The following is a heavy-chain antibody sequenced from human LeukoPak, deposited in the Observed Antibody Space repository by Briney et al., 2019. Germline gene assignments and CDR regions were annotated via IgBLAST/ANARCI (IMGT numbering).Heavy chain of an antibody. D-gene: IGHD2-15*01. Sequence: SETLSLTCAVYGGSFTGYYWSWIRQPPGKGLEWIGEINHSGSTNYNPSLKSRVTISVDTSKNQFSLKLSSVTAADTAVYYCARGHSGYWGQGTLVTVSS. CDR2: INHSGST. CDR3: ARGHSGY. CDR1: GGSFTGYY. V-gene: IGHV4-34*01. J-gene: IGHJ4*02.